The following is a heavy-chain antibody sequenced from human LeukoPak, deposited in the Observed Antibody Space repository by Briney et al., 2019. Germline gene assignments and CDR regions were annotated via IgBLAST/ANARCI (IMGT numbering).Heavy chain of an antibody. Sequence: GSLRLSCAASGFTFSSYGMHWVRQAPGKGLEWVAVISYDGSNKYYADSVKGRFTISRDNSKNTLYLQMNSLRAEDTALYYCAKSRRAYCSGGSCYSADYWGQGTLVTVSS. V-gene: IGHV3-30*18. CDR2: ISYDGSNK. CDR1: GFTFSSYG. D-gene: IGHD2-15*01. J-gene: IGHJ4*02. CDR3: AKSRRAYCSGGSCYSADY.